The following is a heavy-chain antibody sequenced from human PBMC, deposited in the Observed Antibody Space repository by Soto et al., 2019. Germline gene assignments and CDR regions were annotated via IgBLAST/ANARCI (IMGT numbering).Heavy chain of an antibody. V-gene: IGHV4-59*08. J-gene: IGHJ1*01. CDR1: GCSISSYY. CDR2: IYYSGST. Sequence: SETLSLTCSFSGCSISSYYWSWIRQPPGKGLGWIGYIYYSGSTNYNPSLKSRVTISVDTSKNQFSLKLSSVTADDSAVYYCARRALSGDADCWGQGTRVTVSS. D-gene: IGHD2-21*01. CDR3: ARRALSGDADC.